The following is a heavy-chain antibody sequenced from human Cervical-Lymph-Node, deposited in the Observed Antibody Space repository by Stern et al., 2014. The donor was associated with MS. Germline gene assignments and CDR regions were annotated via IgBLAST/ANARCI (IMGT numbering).Heavy chain of an antibody. CDR3: ATDRGD. CDR1: APTASNNH. V-gene: IGHV3-53*01. J-gene: IGHJ4*02. Sequence: VESRAGFPHPRRPPRLSCAASAPTASNNHIRWPRQAPEKGLEWVSHIYSGGATYYADSVKGRFTISRDNSKNTLYLQMNSLRAEDTAVYYCATDRGDWGQGTLVTVSS. CDR2: IYSGGAT. D-gene: IGHD3-10*01.